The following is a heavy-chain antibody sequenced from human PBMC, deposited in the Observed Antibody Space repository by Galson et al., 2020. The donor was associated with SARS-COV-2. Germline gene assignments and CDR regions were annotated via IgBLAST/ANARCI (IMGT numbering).Heavy chain of an antibody. V-gene: IGHV3-48*03. CDR2: ISSSGSTI. CDR1: GFTFSSYE. J-gene: IGHJ4*02. CDR3: AKVDYDFWSGYQGPQIDY. D-gene: IGHD3-3*01. Sequence: GGSLRLSCAASGFTFSSYEMNWVRQAPGKGLEWVSYISSSGSTIYYADSVKGRFTISRDNAKNSLYLQMNSLRAEDTAVYYCAKVDYDFWSGYQGPQIDYWGQGTLVTVSS.